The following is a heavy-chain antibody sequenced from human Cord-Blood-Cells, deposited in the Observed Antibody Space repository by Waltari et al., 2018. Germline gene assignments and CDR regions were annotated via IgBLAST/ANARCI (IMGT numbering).Heavy chain of an antibody. CDR1: GFTFSSYS. CDR2: ISSSSSYI. Sequence: EVQLVESGGGLVKPGGSLRLSCAASGFTFSSYSMNWVRQATGKGLEWFSSISSSSSYIYYADSVKCRFTISRDNAKNSLYLQMNSLRAEDTAVYYCARDLTESDYWGQGTLVTVSS. J-gene: IGHJ4*02. V-gene: IGHV3-21*01. CDR3: ARDLTESDY.